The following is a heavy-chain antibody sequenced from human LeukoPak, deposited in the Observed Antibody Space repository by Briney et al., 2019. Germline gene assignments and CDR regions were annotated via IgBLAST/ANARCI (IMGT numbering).Heavy chain of an antibody. CDR1: GGSVSTIDYY. V-gene: IGHV4-39*07. J-gene: IGHJ5*02. CDR2: VYYSGST. D-gene: IGHD5-12*01. Sequence: SETLSLTCTVSGGSVSTIDYYWGWIRQPPGKGLEWIGSVYYSGSTYYNSSLRSRVTISVDTSKNQFSLKLSSVTAADTAVYYCARGGSGYDWFDPWGQGTLVTVSS. CDR3: ARGGSGYDWFDP.